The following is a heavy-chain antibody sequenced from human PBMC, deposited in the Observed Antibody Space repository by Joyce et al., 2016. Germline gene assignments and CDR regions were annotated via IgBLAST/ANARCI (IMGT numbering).Heavy chain of an antibody. CDR3: ARDRTISIFGVGNDAFDI. D-gene: IGHD3-3*01. J-gene: IGHJ3*02. CDR1: GFTFNQYA. V-gene: IGHV3-30-3*01. CDR2: ISYDGSNK. Sequence: QVHLVVSGGGVVQPGRSLRLSCAASGFTFNQYAIHWVRQAPGKGLGWVAVISYDGSNKYYAASVKDRFTISRDNSKNTLYLQVNSLRPEDTAIYYCARDRTISIFGVGNDAFDIWGQGTMVTVSS.